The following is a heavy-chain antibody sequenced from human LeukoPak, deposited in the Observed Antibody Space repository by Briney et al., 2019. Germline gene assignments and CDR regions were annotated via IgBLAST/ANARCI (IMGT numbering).Heavy chain of an antibody. Sequence: GGSLRLSCAASGFTFSSYGMHWVRQAPGKGLEWVAVISYDGSNKYYADSVKGRFTISRDNSKNTLYLQMNSLRAEDTAVYYCAKVSSRVTTWFDYWGQGTLVTASS. CDR2: ISYDGSNK. V-gene: IGHV3-30*18. CDR1: GFTFSSYG. D-gene: IGHD4-17*01. CDR3: AKVSSRVTTWFDY. J-gene: IGHJ4*02.